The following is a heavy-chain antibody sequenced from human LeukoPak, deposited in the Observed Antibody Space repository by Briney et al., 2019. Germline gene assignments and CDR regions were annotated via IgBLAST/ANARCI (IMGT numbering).Heavy chain of an antibody. Sequence: SVKVSCKASGGTFSSYAISWVRQAPGQGLEWMGGIIPTFGTANYAQKFQGRVTITADESTSTAYMELSSLRSEDTAVYYCARADRYYDILTGYYRQYYFDYWGQGTLVTVSS. J-gene: IGHJ4*02. CDR2: IIPTFGTA. D-gene: IGHD3-9*01. CDR3: ARADRYYDILTGYYRQYYFDY. CDR1: GGTFSSYA. V-gene: IGHV1-69*01.